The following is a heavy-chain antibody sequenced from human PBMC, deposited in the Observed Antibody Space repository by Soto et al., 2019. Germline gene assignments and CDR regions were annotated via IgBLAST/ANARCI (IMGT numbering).Heavy chain of an antibody. D-gene: IGHD3-22*01. J-gene: IGHJ4*02. V-gene: IGHV3-7*03. CDR3: TRAPDGSGAYYYFEN. Sequence: EVQLVESGGGLVQPGGSLRLSCAASGFPFSSYWMSWVRQAPGKGLQWVANINRDGGETYYVDSLKGRITISRDNAENSLYLQMNSLRDEDTAVYYCTRAPDGSGAYYYFENWGQGTLVTVSS. CDR2: INRDGGET. CDR1: GFPFSSYW.